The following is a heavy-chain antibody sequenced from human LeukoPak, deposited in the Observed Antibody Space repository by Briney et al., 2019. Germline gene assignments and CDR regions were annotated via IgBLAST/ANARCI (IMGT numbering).Heavy chain of an antibody. V-gene: IGHV3-30-3*01. CDR1: GFTFSSYA. J-gene: IGHJ4*02. CDR2: ISYDGSNR. D-gene: IGHD4/OR15-4a*01. CDR3: ARDRSANSRVYYFDY. Sequence: GRSLRLSCAASGFTFSSYAMHWVRQAPGKGLEWVAIISYDGSNRFQAESVKGRFTISRDNSKNTLYLQMNSLSAEDKAVYYCARDRSANSRVYYFDYWGLGTLVTVSS.